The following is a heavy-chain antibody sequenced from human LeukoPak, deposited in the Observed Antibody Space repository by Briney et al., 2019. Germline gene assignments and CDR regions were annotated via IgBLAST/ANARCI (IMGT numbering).Heavy chain of an antibody. D-gene: IGHD3-9*01. CDR3: AKAASYFDWLFDY. CDR1: GFTFSSYG. V-gene: IGHV3-30*18. Sequence: GRSLRLSCAASGFTFSSYGMHWVRQAPGKGLEWVAVISYNGSNKYYADSVKGRFTTSRDNSKNTLYLQMNSLRAEDTAVYYCAKAASYFDWLFDYWGQGTLVTVSS. CDR2: ISYNGSNK. J-gene: IGHJ4*02.